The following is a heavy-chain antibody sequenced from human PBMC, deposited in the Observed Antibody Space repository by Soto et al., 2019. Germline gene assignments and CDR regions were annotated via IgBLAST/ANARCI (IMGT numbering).Heavy chain of an antibody. CDR2: ISSSSSTI. D-gene: IGHD2-2*01. Sequence: PGGSMRLSCAAAGFTFSSYSMNWVRQAPGKGLEWVSYISSSSSTIYYADSVKGRFTISRDNAKNSLYLQMNSLRDEDTAVYYCAKNFFSSTSCYDYYYYGMDVWGQGTTVPVSS. V-gene: IGHV3-48*02. J-gene: IGHJ6*02. CDR3: AKNFFSSTSCYDYYYYGMDV. CDR1: GFTFSSYS.